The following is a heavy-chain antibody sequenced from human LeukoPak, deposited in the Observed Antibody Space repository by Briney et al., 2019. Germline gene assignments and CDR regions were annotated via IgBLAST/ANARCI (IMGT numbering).Heavy chain of an antibody. CDR3: ARAPGPIFTILGWFDP. V-gene: IGHV4-34*01. CDR1: GGSISVGDYY. Sequence: SETLSLTCTVSGGSISVGDYYWGWVRQPPGKGLEWIGEINHSGSTNYNPSLKSRVTISVDTSKNQFSLKLSSVTAADTAVYYCARAPGPIFTILGWFDPWGQGTLVTVSS. J-gene: IGHJ5*02. D-gene: IGHD3-3*01. CDR2: INHSGST.